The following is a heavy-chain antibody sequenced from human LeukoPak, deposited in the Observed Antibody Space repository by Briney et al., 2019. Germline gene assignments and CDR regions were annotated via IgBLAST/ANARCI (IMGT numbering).Heavy chain of an antibody. V-gene: IGHV1-2*02. CDR1: GYTFDGYY. CDR3: TRSSWDCSSGSCYSNMNFDY. Sequence: ASVKVSCKASGYTFDGYYIHWVRRAPGQGLQWLGWVNPNKGDTKYAQIFHDRVIMATDTSLTTAYMELINLTSDDTAVYYCTRSSWDCSSGSCYSNMNFDYWSQGTLVTVSS. D-gene: IGHD2-15*01. J-gene: IGHJ4*02. CDR2: VNPNKGDT.